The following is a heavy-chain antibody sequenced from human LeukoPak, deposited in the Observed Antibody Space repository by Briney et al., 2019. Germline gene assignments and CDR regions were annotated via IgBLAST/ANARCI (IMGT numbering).Heavy chain of an antibody. CDR3: ARGSRIAAATYYYYMDV. Sequence: GGSLRLSCAASGFTFSSYWMHWVRQAPGKGLVWVSRIKSDGSSTSYADSVKGRFTISRDNAKNTLYLQMNSLRAEDTAVYYCARGSRIAAATYYYYMDVWGKGTTVTVSS. D-gene: IGHD6-13*01. J-gene: IGHJ6*03. CDR2: IKSDGSST. V-gene: IGHV3-74*01. CDR1: GFTFSSYW.